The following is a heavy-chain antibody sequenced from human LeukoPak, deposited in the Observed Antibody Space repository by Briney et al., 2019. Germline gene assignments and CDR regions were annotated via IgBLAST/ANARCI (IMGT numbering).Heavy chain of an antibody. J-gene: IGHJ4*02. Sequence: ASVKVSCKASGYTFTSYDINWVRQATGQGLEWMGWMNPNSGNTGYAQKFQGRVTITGNTSISTAYMELSSLRSEDTAVYYCARGRRGFWSGYYLYWGQGTLVTVSS. D-gene: IGHD3-3*01. CDR1: GYTFTSYD. V-gene: IGHV1-8*03. CDR3: ARGRRGFWSGYYLY. CDR2: MNPNSGNT.